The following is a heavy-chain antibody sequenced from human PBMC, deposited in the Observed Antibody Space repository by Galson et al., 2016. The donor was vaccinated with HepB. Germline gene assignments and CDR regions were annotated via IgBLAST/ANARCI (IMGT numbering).Heavy chain of an antibody. D-gene: IGHD2-15*01. CDR1: GYSFTTYW. CDR3: ARHATEDPLGDYFEP. V-gene: IGHV5-10-1*01. Sequence: QSGAEVKKPGQSLRISCEASGYSFTTYWISRARQMPGRGLEWMGKIDPSDSDVYYSPSFQGHVTFSVNRSITTAYLQWSGLKASDTAIYYCARHATEDPLGDYFEPWGQGTPVIVSS. CDR2: IDPSDSDV. J-gene: IGHJ5*02.